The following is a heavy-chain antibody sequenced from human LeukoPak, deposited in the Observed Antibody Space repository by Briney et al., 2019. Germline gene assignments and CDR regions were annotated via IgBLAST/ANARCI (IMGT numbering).Heavy chain of an antibody. CDR2: IWHDGSDK. Sequence: GGSLRLSCAASGFTFSSYGMHWVRQAPGKGLEWVAVIWHDGSDKYYPDSVKGRFTISRDNSKNTLYLQMNSLRDEDTAVYYCARDRADPYYFDYWGRGTLVTVSS. J-gene: IGHJ4*02. V-gene: IGHV3-33*01. D-gene: IGHD6-13*01. CDR1: GFTFSSYG. CDR3: ARDRADPYYFDY.